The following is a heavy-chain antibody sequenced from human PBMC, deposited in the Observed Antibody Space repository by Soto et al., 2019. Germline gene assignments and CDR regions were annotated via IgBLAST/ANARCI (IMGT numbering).Heavy chain of an antibody. D-gene: IGHD5-18*01. Sequence: QVQLVQSGAEVKKPGSSVKVSCKASGGSFRSCAVNWVRQAPGQGLECLGGIIPIFGTPNYAQKFHGRVSITADESTSTVYMDLISLTSEDTAVYYCAYSANHRYFFDSWGQGTLVTVSS. V-gene: IGHV1-69*12. CDR3: AYSANHRYFFDS. J-gene: IGHJ5*01. CDR1: GGSFRSCA. CDR2: IIPIFGTP.